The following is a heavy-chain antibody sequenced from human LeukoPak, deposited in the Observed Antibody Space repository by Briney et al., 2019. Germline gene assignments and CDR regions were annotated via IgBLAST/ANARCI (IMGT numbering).Heavy chain of an antibody. D-gene: IGHD1-26*01. CDR1: GYSISSGYY. CDR2: IYHSGST. J-gene: IGHJ4*02. V-gene: IGHV4-38-2*02. Sequence: LSLTCTVSGYSISSGYYWGWIRQPPGQGVEWIGSIYHSGSTYYNPSLKSRVTISVDTSKNQFSLKLSSVTAADTAVYYCARDRKGATGYWGQGTLVTVSS. CDR3: ARDRKGATGY.